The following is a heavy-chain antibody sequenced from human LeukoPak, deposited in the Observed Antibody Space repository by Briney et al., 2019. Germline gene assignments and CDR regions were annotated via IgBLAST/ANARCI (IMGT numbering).Heavy chain of an antibody. J-gene: IGHJ3*02. D-gene: IGHD3-10*01. CDR3: ARGRRLCFGETHDAFDM. Sequence: GGSLTLSCAASGFIFSEYEMNWVRQAPGKGLEWVSYISTSGGSIYNADSGRGRFTIHTNNGKNSLYRQMNSLRAKDTAVYYCARGRRLCFGETHDAFDMWGVGTMVTVSS. V-gene: IGHV3-48*03. CDR2: ISTSGGSI. CDR1: GFIFSEYE.